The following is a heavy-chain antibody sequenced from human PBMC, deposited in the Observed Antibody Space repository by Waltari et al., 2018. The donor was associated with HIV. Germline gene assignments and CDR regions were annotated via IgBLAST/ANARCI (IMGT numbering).Heavy chain of an antibody. CDR1: GFTFSSYA. Sequence: QVQLVESGGGVVQPGRSLRLSCAASGFTFSSYAIHWVRQAPGKGLEWVAVISYDGSNKYYADSVKGRFTISRDNSKNTLYLQMNSLRAEDTAVYYCARGGYGWLPDGYWGQGTLVTVSS. V-gene: IGHV3-30-3*01. J-gene: IGHJ4*02. CDR3: ARGGYGWLPDGY. D-gene: IGHD5-18*01. CDR2: ISYDGSNK.